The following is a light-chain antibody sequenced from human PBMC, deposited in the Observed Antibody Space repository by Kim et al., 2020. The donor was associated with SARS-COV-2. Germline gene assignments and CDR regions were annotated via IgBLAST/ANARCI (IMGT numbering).Light chain of an antibody. CDR2: GEN. Sequence: AFGETDGSTCQGDSLRTYYASWLQQKQGQAPLLVFYGENNRPSGIPDELSGSGTGDTAYLTITEAEEEDEAAYYCNSRDTSGDHVVFGGGTRLTVL. J-gene: IGLJ2*01. CDR3: NSRDTSGDHVV. V-gene: IGLV3-19*01. CDR1: SLRTYY.